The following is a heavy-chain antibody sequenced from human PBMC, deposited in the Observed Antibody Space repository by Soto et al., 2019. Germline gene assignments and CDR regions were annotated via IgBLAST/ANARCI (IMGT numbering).Heavy chain of an antibody. J-gene: IGHJ4*02. D-gene: IGHD5-18*01. CDR3: ATGGDTAKDGY. CDR2: IYYNGNT. Sequence: VQLVESGGGLIQPRGSLRLSCAASGFTVSSNHMTWVRQAPGRGPEWVSTIYYNGNTFYADSVRGRFTISRDNSKNMLYLQMNSLRAEDTALYYCATGGDTAKDGYWGQGTLVTVSS. V-gene: IGHV3-53*01. CDR1: GFTVSSNH.